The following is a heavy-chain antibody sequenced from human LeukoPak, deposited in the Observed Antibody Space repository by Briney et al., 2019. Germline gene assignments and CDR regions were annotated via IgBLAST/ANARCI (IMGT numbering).Heavy chain of an antibody. D-gene: IGHD3-16*01. CDR2: ISGSGGST. J-gene: IGHJ6*03. V-gene: IGHV3-23*01. CDR1: GFTFSSYA. CDR3: AKDLAYYYYYYIDV. Sequence: GGSLRLSCAASGFTFSSYAMSWVRQAPGKGLEWVSAISGSGGSTYYAESVKGRFTISRDNSKNTLYLQMNSLRAEDTAVYYCAKDLAYYYYYYIDVWGKGTTVTVSS.